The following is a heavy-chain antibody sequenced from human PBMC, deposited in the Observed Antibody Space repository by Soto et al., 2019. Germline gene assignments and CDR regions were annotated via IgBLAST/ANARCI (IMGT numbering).Heavy chain of an antibody. CDR3: ARGHMLRGGSLEY. D-gene: IGHD3-10*01. J-gene: IGHJ4*02. CDR1: GFTFSSYW. Sequence: EVQLVESGGGLVQAGESLRLSCAASGFTFSSYWMHWVRQAPGKGLVWVSRIKSDGTSTTYADSVKGRFTISRDNAESTLFLQMNSLRAEDTAVYYCARGHMLRGGSLEYWGQGALVTVSS. V-gene: IGHV3-74*01. CDR2: IKSDGTST.